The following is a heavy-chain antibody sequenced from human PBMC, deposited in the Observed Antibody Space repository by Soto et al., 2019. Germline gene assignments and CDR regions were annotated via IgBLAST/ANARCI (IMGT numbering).Heavy chain of an antibody. D-gene: IGHD1-26*01. V-gene: IGHV4-59*12. CDR3: ARGLISGSHYSGGWYYFDS. CDR2: IHYNGSA. J-gene: IGHJ4*02. Sequence: SETLSLTCTVSGDSISSYSWSWIRQPPGKGLEWIGNIHYNGSANYNPSLKSRVTISVHTSSSQFSLELSSVTAADTAVYYCARGLISGSHYSGGWYYFDSWGQGTQVTVS. CDR1: GDSISSYS.